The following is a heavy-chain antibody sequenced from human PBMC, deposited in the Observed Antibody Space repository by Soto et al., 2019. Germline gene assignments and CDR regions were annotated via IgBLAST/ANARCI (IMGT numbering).Heavy chain of an antibody. CDR2: TNPETGGT. D-gene: IGHD2-2*01. Sequence: QVQLVQSGADVKTPGASVRVSCKASGYTFTGYYVHWVREAPGHGLGWMGWTNPETGGTSYAQKFQGRVTLSRDTSINTAYLELSRLRFDDAAVYFCARERYQVISDGMDVWGQGTTVTVSS. V-gene: IGHV1-2*02. J-gene: IGHJ6*02. CDR3: ARERYQVISDGMDV. CDR1: GYTFTGYY.